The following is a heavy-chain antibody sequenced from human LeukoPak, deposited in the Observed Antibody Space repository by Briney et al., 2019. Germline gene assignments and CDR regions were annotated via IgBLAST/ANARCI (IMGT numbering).Heavy chain of an antibody. CDR3: ARVGWSTESYYFDY. V-gene: IGHV3-20*04. CDR2: INWNGDST. J-gene: IGHJ4*02. D-gene: IGHD2-15*01. Sequence: PGGSLRLSCAASGFTFDDYGMSWVRQAPVKGLEWVSAINWNGDSTGYADSVKGRFTISRDNAKNSLYLQMSSLRAEDTALYYCARVGWSTESYYFDYWGQGTLVTVSS. CDR1: GFTFDDYG.